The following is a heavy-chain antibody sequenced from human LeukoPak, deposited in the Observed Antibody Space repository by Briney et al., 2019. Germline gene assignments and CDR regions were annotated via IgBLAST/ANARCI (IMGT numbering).Heavy chain of an antibody. V-gene: IGHV4-34*01. Sequence: PSETLSLTCAVYGGSFSGYYWSWIRQPPGKGLEWIGEINHSGSTNYNPSLKSRVTISVDTSKNQFSLKLSSVTAADTAVYYCARHSRGDSSSWSRGPFDYWGQGTLVTVSS. CDR2: INHSGST. J-gene: IGHJ4*02. CDR1: GGSFSGYY. CDR3: ARHSRGDSSSWSRGPFDY. D-gene: IGHD6-13*01.